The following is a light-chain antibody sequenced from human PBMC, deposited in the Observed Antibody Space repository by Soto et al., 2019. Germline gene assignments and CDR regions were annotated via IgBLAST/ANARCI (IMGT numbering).Light chain of an antibody. CDR2: KAS. J-gene: IGKJ4*01. CDR3: QQYNSYPS. Sequence: DIQMTQSPSTLSASVGDRVTITCRASQSISSWLAWYQQKPWKAPKLLIYKASSLESGVPSRFSGSGSGTELTLTISSLQPDDFATYYCQQYNSYPSFGGGTKVELK. V-gene: IGKV1-5*03. CDR1: QSISSW.